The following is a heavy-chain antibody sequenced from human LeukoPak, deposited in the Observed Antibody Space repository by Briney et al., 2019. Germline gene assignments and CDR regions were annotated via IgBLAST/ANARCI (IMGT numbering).Heavy chain of an antibody. V-gene: IGHV3-33*01. J-gene: IGHJ5*02. Sequence: GGSRRSSCAASGLTFSSYGMHWVRKAPGKGLGWLAVIWYDGTNKYYADSVKGRFTISRDNSKNTLYLQMNSLRAEDTAVYYCAATILTGHNWFDPWGQGTLVTVSS. CDR3: AATILTGHNWFDP. CDR2: IWYDGTNK. D-gene: IGHD3-9*01. CDR1: GLTFSSYG.